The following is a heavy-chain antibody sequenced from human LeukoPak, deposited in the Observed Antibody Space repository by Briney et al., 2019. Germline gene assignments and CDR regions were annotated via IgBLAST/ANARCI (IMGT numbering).Heavy chain of an antibody. CDR1: GGSVSNSLYY. J-gene: IGHJ4*02. Sequence: SETLSLTCTVSGGSVSNSLYYWSWIRQPPGKGLECIGYIYYNGDTNYNPSLKSRVIISIDTSSNQFSLRLNSMTAADTAVYYCARVLRAASWRSYDYWGQGSLVTVSS. CDR3: ARVLRAASWRSYDY. D-gene: IGHD5-18*01. CDR2: IYYNGDT. V-gene: IGHV4-61*01.